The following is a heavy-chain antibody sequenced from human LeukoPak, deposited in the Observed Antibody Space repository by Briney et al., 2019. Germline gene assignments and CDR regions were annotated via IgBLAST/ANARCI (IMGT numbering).Heavy chain of an antibody. J-gene: IGHJ3*02. V-gene: IGHV1-69*05. CDR1: GGTFSSYA. Sequence: ASVKVSCKASGGTFSSYAISWVRQVPGQGLEWMGGIIPIFGTANYAQKFQGRVTITTDESTSTAYMELSSLRSEDTAVYYCAREVTMVRGVIHSDAFDIWGQGTMVTVSS. CDR3: AREVTMVRGVIHSDAFDI. D-gene: IGHD3-10*01. CDR2: IIPIFGTA.